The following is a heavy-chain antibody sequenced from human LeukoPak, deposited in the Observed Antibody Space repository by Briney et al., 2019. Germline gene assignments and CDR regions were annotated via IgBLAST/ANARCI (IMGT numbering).Heavy chain of an antibody. CDR1: RFTFSNDA. CDR3: AKVGGGFNPTLYFDF. Sequence: PGGSLRLSCAASRFTFSNDAMSWVRRAPGKGLEWVSAISGSGGSTFYADSVKGRFTISRDNSKNTLYLQMNSVRADDTAVYYCAKVGGGFNPTLYFDFWGQGTLVTVSS. D-gene: IGHD3-16*01. J-gene: IGHJ4*02. V-gene: IGHV3-23*01. CDR2: ISGSGGST.